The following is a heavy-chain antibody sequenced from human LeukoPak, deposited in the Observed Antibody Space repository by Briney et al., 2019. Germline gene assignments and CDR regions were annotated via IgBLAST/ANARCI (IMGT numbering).Heavy chain of an antibody. V-gene: IGHV4-59*01. J-gene: IGHJ4*02. CDR2: IYYSGST. CDR1: GGSISSYY. CDR3: ARENPYYYDSSGPSCYFDY. D-gene: IGHD3-22*01. Sequence: SETLSLTCTVSGGSISSYYWSWIRQPPGKGLEWIGYIYYSGSTNYNPSLKSRVTISVDTSKNQFSLKLSSVTAADTAVYYCARENPYYYDSSGPSCYFDYWRQGTLVTVSS.